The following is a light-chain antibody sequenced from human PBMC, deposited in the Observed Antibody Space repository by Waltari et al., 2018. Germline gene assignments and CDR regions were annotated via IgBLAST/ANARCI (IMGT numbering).Light chain of an antibody. CDR3: EQYFSTPPYT. V-gene: IGKV1-NL1*01. CDR1: QGISNS. J-gene: IGKJ2*01. Sequence: DIQMTQSPSSLSESVGDRVTITCRASQGISNSLAWYQQKPGKAPKLLLDASSKLESGVPSRFSGSGSGTDYTLTISSLQPEDFATYYCEQYFSTPPYTFGQGTKLEI. CDR2: ASS.